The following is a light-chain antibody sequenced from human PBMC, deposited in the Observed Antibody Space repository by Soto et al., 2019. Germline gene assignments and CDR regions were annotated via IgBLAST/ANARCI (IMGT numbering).Light chain of an antibody. CDR1: RGSIASNY. V-gene: IGLV6-57*04. CDR2: EHN. Sequence: NFMLTQPHSVPESPGKTVTISCTRSRGSIASNYVQWYQQRPGSAPTTVIYEHNQRPSGVPDRFSGSIDSSSNSASLTISGLMTEDEADYYCQSYDTTWVFGGGTKLTVL. CDR3: QSYDTTWV. J-gene: IGLJ2*01.